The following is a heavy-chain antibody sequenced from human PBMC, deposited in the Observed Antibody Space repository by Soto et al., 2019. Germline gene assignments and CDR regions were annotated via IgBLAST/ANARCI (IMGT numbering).Heavy chain of an antibody. CDR3: ARGAHIAVAGTGWSDP. V-gene: IGHV5-10-1*01. CDR1: GYSFAGYW. CDR2: IDPSDSQT. Sequence: GESLKISCKGSGYSFAGYWITWVRQKPGKGLEWMGRIDPSDSQTYYSPSFRGHVTISATKSITTVFLQWSSLRASDTAMYYCARGAHIAVAGTGWSDPWGQGTLVTVSS. J-gene: IGHJ5*02. D-gene: IGHD6-19*01.